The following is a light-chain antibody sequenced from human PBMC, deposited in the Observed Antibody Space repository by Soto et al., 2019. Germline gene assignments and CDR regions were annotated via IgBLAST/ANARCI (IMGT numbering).Light chain of an antibody. V-gene: IGKV3-15*01. CDR1: QSVNSN. Sequence: SQSPVTVSVTPGERATLSCRASQSVNSNLAWYQQKPGQAPRLLIYGASTRATGIPASFIGNGSGTEFTLTASSLQPEDFAVYYCQQYNNWPFTFGPGTKVDI. CDR3: QQYNNWPFT. J-gene: IGKJ3*01. CDR2: GAS.